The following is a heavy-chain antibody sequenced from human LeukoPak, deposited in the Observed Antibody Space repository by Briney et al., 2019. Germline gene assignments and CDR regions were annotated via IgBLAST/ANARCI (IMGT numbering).Heavy chain of an antibody. D-gene: IGHD6-13*01. V-gene: IGHV3-7*01. Sequence: PGGSLRLSCAASGFTFSTYWMSSVRQAPGKGLEWVANIKEDGSEKYYVDSVKGRFTISRDSAKNSLYLQMNSLRAEDTAMYYCARDSAGNDYWGQGTLVTVSS. CDR3: ARDSAGNDY. CDR2: IKEDGSEK. J-gene: IGHJ4*02. CDR1: GFTFSTYW.